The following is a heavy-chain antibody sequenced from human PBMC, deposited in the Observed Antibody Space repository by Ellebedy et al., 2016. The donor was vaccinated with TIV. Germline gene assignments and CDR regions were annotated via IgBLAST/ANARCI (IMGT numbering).Heavy chain of an antibody. Sequence: ASVKVSCXASGYTFTGYYMHWVRQAPGQGLEWMGWINPNSGGTNYAQKFQGRVTMTRDTSISKAYMELSRLRSDDTAVYYCARSKSQYYDFWSGYLNWGQGTLVTVSS. CDR1: GYTFTGYY. J-gene: IGHJ4*02. CDR3: ARSKSQYYDFWSGYLN. V-gene: IGHV1-2*02. D-gene: IGHD3-3*01. CDR2: INPNSGGT.